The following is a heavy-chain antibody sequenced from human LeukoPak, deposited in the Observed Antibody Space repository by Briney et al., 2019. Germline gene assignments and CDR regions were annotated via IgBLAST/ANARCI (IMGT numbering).Heavy chain of an antibody. J-gene: IGHJ4*02. CDR1: GFTFGDYL. CDR3: SRGSGWLSVY. D-gene: IGHD6-19*01. Sequence: GGSLRFSCTASGFTFGDYLMSWFRQAPGKGLEWIGFISGGTTEYAASVKGRFTISRDDSTSIAYLQMNSLTTEDTAVYYCSRGSGWLSVYWGQGTLVTVSS. V-gene: IGHV3-49*03. CDR2: ISGGTT.